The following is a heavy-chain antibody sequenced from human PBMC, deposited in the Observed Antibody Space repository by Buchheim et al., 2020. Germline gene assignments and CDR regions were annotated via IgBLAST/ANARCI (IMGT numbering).Heavy chain of an antibody. CDR3: ARDRSLPDSSGYYHFYYYYGMDV. Sequence: QVQLVESGGGVVQPGRSLRLSCAASGFTFSSYGMHWVRQAPGKGLEWVAVIWYDGSNKYYADSVKGRFTISRDNSKNTLYLQMNSLRAEDTAVYYCARDRSLPDSSGYYHFYYYYGMDVWGQGTT. CDR1: GFTFSSYG. CDR2: IWYDGSNK. J-gene: IGHJ6*02. V-gene: IGHV3-33*01. D-gene: IGHD3-22*01.